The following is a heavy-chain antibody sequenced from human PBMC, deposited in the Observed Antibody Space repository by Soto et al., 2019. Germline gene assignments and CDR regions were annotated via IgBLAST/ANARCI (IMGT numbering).Heavy chain of an antibody. CDR1: GFTFSDYY. V-gene: IGHV3-11*01. J-gene: IGHJ4*02. Sequence: GGSLRLSCAASGFTFSDYYMSWIHQAPGKGLEWVSYISSSGSTIYYADSVKGRFTISRDNAKNSLYLQMNSLRAEDTAVYYCAREDYDSSGYYDYWGQGTLVTVSS. D-gene: IGHD3-22*01. CDR2: ISSSGSTI. CDR3: AREDYDSSGYYDY.